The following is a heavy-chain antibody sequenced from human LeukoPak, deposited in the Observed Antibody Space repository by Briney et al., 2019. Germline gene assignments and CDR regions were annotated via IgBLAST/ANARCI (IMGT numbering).Heavy chain of an antibody. CDR3: ANSMVRGAGYYYGMDV. V-gene: IGHV1-8*01. D-gene: IGHD3-10*01. Sequence: ASVKVSCKASGYTFTSYDINWVRQATGQGLEWMGWMNPNSGNTGYAQKFQGRVTMTRNTSIGTAYMELSSLRSEDTAVYYCANSMVRGAGYYYGMDVWGQGTTVTVSS. CDR2: MNPNSGNT. J-gene: IGHJ6*02. CDR1: GYTFTSYD.